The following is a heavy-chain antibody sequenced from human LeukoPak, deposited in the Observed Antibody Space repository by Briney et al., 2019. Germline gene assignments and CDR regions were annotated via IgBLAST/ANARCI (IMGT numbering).Heavy chain of an antibody. V-gene: IGHV5-51*01. CDR2: IYPGDSDT. J-gene: IGHJ4*02. CDR3: ARMSSGWYGVY. D-gene: IGHD6-19*01. Sequence: GESLQISCKGSGYSFTSYWIGWVRPVPGKGLEGMGIIYPGDSDTRYSPSFQGQVTISADKSISTAYLQWSSLKASDTAMYYCARMSSGWYGVYWGQGTLVTVSS. CDR1: GYSFTSYW.